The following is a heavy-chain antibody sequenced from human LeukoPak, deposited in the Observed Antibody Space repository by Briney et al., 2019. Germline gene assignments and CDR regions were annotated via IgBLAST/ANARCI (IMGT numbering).Heavy chain of an antibody. CDR3: MRSGPNFGGN. CDR1: GGSISGHF. J-gene: IGHJ4*02. V-gene: IGHV4-59*11. D-gene: IGHD2-8*01. CDR2: IYYTGTT. Sequence: SETLSLTCTVSGGSISGHFWSWSRQPPGKGLEWIGYIYYTGTTNYNPSLYGRVTISMETSKNQFSLKLSSVTAADTAVYYCMRSGPNFGGNWGQGTLVTVSS.